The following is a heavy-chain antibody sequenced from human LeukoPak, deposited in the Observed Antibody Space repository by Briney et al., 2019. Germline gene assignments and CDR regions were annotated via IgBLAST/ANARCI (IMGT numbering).Heavy chain of an antibody. Sequence: GESLKISCKGSGYSFTSYWIGWVRQMPGKGLEWMGIIYPGDSDTSYSPSFQGQVTISADKSISTAYLQWSSLKASDTAMYYCARRRGIAAAENYFDYWGQGTLVTVSS. CDR2: IYPGDSDT. CDR3: ARRRGIAAAENYFDY. V-gene: IGHV5-51*01. D-gene: IGHD6-13*01. CDR1: GYSFTSYW. J-gene: IGHJ4*02.